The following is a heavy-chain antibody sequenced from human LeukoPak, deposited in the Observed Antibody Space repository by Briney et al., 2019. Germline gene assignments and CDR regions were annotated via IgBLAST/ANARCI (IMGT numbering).Heavy chain of an antibody. V-gene: IGHV1-2*02. CDR2: INPNSGGT. CDR1: GYTFTNYG. D-gene: IGHD3-22*01. J-gene: IGHJ4*02. Sequence: ASVKVSCKASGYTFTNYGITWVRQAPGQGLEWMGWINPNSGGTNYAQKFQGRVTMTRDTSISTAYMELSRLRSNDTAVYYCARAGSSGYYDYWGQGTLVTVSS. CDR3: ARAGSSGYYDY.